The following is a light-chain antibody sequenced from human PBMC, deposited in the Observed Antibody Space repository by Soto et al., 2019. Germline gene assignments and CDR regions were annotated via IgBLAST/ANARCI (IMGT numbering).Light chain of an antibody. J-gene: IGKJ4*01. CDR2: ATS. CDR3: QKYNSAPLT. CDR1: QGIAPY. Sequence: TQSPSSLSAFVGDRVTITCRASQGIAPYLAWFQQKPGKVPKLLIYATSTLQSGVPSRFSGSGSGTDFTLTINSLQPEDVGTYYCQKYNSAPLTFGGGTKVDIK. V-gene: IGKV1-27*01.